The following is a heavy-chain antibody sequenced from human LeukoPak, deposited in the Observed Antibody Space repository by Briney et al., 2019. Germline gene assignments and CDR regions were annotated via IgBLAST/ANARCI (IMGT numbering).Heavy chain of an antibody. CDR2: ISNDGNTK. CDR3: ARDVHYSSSKPGWPFDI. D-gene: IGHD3-10*01. J-gene: IGHJ3*02. CDR1: GFTFNNYA. V-gene: IGHV3-30*15. Sequence: GGSLRLSRAASGFTFNNYAMHWVRQAPGKGLEWVGFISNDGNTKYFADSVKGRFTMSRDNSKNTLYLQMSSLGVYDTAVYYCARDVHYSSSKPGWPFDIWGQGTVVSVSS.